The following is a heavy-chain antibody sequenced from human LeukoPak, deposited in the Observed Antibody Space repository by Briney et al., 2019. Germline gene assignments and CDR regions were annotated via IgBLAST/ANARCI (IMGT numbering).Heavy chain of an antibody. V-gene: IGHV3-7*01. J-gene: IGHJ4*02. CDR2: IKYDGREK. D-gene: IGHD3-22*01. CDR1: GFTFSTYW. Sequence: GASLRLSCAASGFTFSTYWMTWVRQAPGKGLEWVANIKYDGREKYYVDSVKGRFTISRDNARNSIFLQMNSLRVDDTAVYYYARDRYSDTSRVPFDHWGQGILVTVSS. CDR3: ARDRYSDTSRVPFDH.